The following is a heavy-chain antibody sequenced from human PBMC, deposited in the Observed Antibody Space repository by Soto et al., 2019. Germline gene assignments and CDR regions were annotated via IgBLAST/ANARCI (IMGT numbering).Heavy chain of an antibody. Sequence: QVQLVQSGAEVKKPGASVKVSCKASGYTFTSYAMHWVRQAPGQRLEWMGWINAGNGNTKYSQKFQGRVTITRDTAASTAYMELSSLRSEDTAVYYCARSKDRFSSGTLCCLLSWGQGTLVTVSS. V-gene: IGHV1-3*01. CDR2: INAGNGNT. CDR3: ARSKDRFSSGTLCCLLS. CDR1: GYTFTSYA. J-gene: IGHJ4*02. D-gene: IGHD6-19*01.